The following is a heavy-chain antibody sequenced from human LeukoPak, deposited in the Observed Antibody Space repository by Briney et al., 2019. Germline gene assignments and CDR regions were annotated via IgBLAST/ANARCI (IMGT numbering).Heavy chain of an antibody. Sequence: PGGSLRLSSAASRFSFSNYAMHWVRQDSGRGLEWLAVISHDGINTYYADSVKGRFTISRDNSKNTLYLQMNSLRAEDTAVYYCARAGYSSGWYYYYYYMDVWGKGTTVTVSS. CDR2: ISHDGINT. CDR1: RFSFSNYA. CDR3: ARAGYSSGWYYYYYYMDV. J-gene: IGHJ6*03. V-gene: IGHV3-30*03. D-gene: IGHD6-19*01.